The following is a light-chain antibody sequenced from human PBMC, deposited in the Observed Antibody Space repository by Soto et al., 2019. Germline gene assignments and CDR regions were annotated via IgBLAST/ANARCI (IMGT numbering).Light chain of an antibody. CDR1: QDISNY. CDR3: QKYNNVPVT. CDR2: GAS. J-gene: IGKJ4*01. Sequence: DIQMTQSPSSLSASVGDRVTITCRASQDISNYLAWYQQKPGKVPKLLISGASTLQSGVASRFSGSGSGTDFTLTISSLQPEDVATYYCQKYNNVPVTFGGGTKVEIK. V-gene: IGKV1-27*01.